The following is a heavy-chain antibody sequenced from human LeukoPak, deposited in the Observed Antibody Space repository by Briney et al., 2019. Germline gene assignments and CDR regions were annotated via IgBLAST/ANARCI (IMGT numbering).Heavy chain of an antibody. CDR2: GYFDGGT. J-gene: IGHJ5*02. V-gene: IGHV4-39*07. Sequence: SETLSLTCSVSGCSVTSGIYHWGWIRQPPGKGLEWIGSGYFDGGTHYNPSLQSRVTISVDTSTNQFSLRLSSVTAADTALYYCARDHYYDGRGRFDPWGQGTLVTVSS. CDR3: ARDHYYDGRGRFDP. D-gene: IGHD3-16*01. CDR1: GCSVTSGIYH.